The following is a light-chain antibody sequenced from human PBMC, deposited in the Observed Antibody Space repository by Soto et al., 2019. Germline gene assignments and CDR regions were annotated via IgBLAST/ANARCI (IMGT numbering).Light chain of an antibody. Sequence: DIVMTQSPDSLAVSLGERATINCKSSQSVLYSSNNKNYLAWYQQKPGQPPKLLIYWASTRESGVPDRFSGSGSGTDFTLTISSLQAEDVALYYCHQYYTTPSYTFGQGTKLEIK. J-gene: IGKJ2*01. CDR2: WAS. CDR1: QSVLYSSNNKNY. CDR3: HQYYTTPSYT. V-gene: IGKV4-1*01.